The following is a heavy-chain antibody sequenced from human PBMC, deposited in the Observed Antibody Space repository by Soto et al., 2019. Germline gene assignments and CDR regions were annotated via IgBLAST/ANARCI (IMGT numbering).Heavy chain of an antibody. D-gene: IGHD6-6*01. CDR3: ARERSSSDAFDI. J-gene: IGHJ3*02. Sequence: GGSLRLSCAASGVTFSSYAMHWVRQAPGKGLEWVAVISYDGSNKYYADSVKGRFTISRDNSKNTLYLQMNSLRAEDTAVYYCARERSSSDAFDIWGQGTMVTVSS. V-gene: IGHV3-30-3*01. CDR1: GVTFSSYA. CDR2: ISYDGSNK.